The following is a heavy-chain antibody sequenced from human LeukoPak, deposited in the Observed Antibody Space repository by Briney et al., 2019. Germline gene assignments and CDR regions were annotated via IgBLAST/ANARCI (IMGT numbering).Heavy chain of an antibody. CDR3: TRDRITMIVVAADDAFDI. V-gene: IGHV3-49*03. CDR1: GFTFGDYA. Sequence: GGSLRLSCTASGFTFGDYAMRWFRQAPGKGLEWVGFIRSKAYGGTTEYAASVKGRFTISRDDSKSIAYLQMNSLKTEDTAVYYCTRDRITMIVVAADDAFDIWGQGTMVTVSS. D-gene: IGHD3-22*01. CDR2: IRSKAYGGTT. J-gene: IGHJ3*02.